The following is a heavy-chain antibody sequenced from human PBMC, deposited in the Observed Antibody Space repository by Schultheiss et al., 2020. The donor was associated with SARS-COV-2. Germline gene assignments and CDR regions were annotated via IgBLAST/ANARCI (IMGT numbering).Heavy chain of an antibody. Sequence: GESLKISCAASGFTFSDYYMSWIRQAPGKGLEWVSYISSSGSTIYYADSVKGRFTISRDNAKNSLYLQMNSLRAEDTAVYYCARAPRIVGSPRGDYWGQGTLVTVSS. CDR1: GFTFSDYY. D-gene: IGHD1-26*01. V-gene: IGHV3-11*01. CDR3: ARAPRIVGSPRGDY. CDR2: ISSSGSTI. J-gene: IGHJ4*02.